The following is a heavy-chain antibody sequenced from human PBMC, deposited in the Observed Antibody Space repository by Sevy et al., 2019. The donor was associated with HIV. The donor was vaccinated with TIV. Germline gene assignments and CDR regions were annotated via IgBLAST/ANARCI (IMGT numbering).Heavy chain of an antibody. CDR1: GFTFSSYG. CDR2: IRYDGSNK. D-gene: IGHD3-22*01. Sequence: GGSLRLSCAASGFTFSSYGMHWVRQAPGKGLEWVAFIRYDGSNKYYADSVKGRFTISRDNSKNTLYLQMNSLRAEDTAVYYCAKDPSSGYYPQYLQHWGQGTLVTVSS. V-gene: IGHV3-30*02. J-gene: IGHJ1*01. CDR3: AKDPSSGYYPQYLQH.